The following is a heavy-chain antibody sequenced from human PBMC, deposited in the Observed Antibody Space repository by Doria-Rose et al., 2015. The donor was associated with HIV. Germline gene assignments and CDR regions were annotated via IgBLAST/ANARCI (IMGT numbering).Heavy chain of an antibody. V-gene: IGHV2-26*01. D-gene: IGHD6-13*01. CDR2: IFSDDAR. Sequence: QITLKESGPALVKPTETLTLTCTVSGVSLSSPGMGVSWIRQPPGKALEWLANIFSDDARSSKTSLKSRLTTSRGTSKSQVVLTMTDMDPVDTATYYCARIKSSRWYHKYYFDFWGQGTLVIVSA. CDR1: GVSLSSPGMG. J-gene: IGHJ4*02. CDR3: ARIKSSRWYHKYYFDF.